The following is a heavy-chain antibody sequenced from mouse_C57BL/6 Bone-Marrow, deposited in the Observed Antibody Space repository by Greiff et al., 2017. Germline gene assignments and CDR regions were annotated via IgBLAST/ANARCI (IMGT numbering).Heavy chain of an antibody. D-gene: IGHD2-2*01. Sequence: EVKLVESGGGLVQPGESLKLSCESNEYEFPSHDMSWVRKTPEKRLELVAAINSDGGSTYYPDTMERRFIISRDNTKKTLYLQMSSLRSEDTALYYCASPYGYDPRFDYWGQGTTLTVSS. J-gene: IGHJ2*01. V-gene: IGHV5-2*01. CDR3: ASPYGYDPRFDY. CDR1: EYEFPSHD. CDR2: INSDGGST.